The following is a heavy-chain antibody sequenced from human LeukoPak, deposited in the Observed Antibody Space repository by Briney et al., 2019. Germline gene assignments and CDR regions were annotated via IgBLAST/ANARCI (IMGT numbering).Heavy chain of an antibody. CDR1: GGTFSSYA. Sequence: ASVKVSCKASGGTFSSYAISWVRQAPGQGLEWMGRIIPIFGTANYAQKFQGRVTITADESTSTAYMELSSLRSEDTAVYYCARKSTGSYDFWSGYSRNWFDPWGQGTPVTVSS. D-gene: IGHD3-3*01. CDR2: IIPIFGTA. J-gene: IGHJ5*02. V-gene: IGHV1-69*13. CDR3: ARKSTGSYDFWSGYSRNWFDP.